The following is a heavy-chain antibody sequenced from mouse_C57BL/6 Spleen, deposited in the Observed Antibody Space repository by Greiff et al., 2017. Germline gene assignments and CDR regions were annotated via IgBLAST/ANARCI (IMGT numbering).Heavy chain of an antibody. CDR3: AREGDGYPYYYAMDY. CDR1: GYTFTSYW. J-gene: IGHJ4*01. D-gene: IGHD2-3*01. V-gene: IGHV1-64*01. Sequence: VKLQQPGAELVKPGASVKLSCKASGYTFTSYWMHWVKQRPGQGLEWIGMIHPNSGSTNYNEKFKSKATLTVDKSSSTAYMQLSSLTSEDSAVYYCAREGDGYPYYYAMDYWGQGTSVTVSS. CDR2: IHPNSGST.